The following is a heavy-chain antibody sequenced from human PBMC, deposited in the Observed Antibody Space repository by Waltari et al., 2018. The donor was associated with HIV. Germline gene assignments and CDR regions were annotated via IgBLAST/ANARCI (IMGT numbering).Heavy chain of an antibody. V-gene: IGHV3-20*04. Sequence: EVQLVESGGGVVRPGGSLRLSCAASGFTFGDYGITCVRQAPGKGLEWVSGINWNGGSTGYADSVKGRFTISRDNARNSLYLQMYSLRAEDTAFYYCARDFRGLRCPDYWGQGTLVTVSS. CDR3: ARDFRGLRCPDY. CDR2: INWNGGST. J-gene: IGHJ4*02. CDR1: GFTFGDYG. D-gene: IGHD4-17*01.